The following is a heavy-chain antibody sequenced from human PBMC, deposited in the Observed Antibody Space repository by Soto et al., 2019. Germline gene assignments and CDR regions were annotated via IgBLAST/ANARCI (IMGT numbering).Heavy chain of an antibody. CDR1: GYTFTSYG. J-gene: IGHJ4*02. CDR2: IIAIFGKA. V-gene: IGHV1-69*13. D-gene: IGHD3-22*01. Sequence: SVKVSCKASGYTFTSYGISWVRQAPGQGLEWMGWIIAIFGKANYAQKFQGRVTITADESTSTAYMELSSLRSEDTAVYYCGYDSSGYCLDYWGQGTLVTVSS. CDR3: GYDSSGYCLDY.